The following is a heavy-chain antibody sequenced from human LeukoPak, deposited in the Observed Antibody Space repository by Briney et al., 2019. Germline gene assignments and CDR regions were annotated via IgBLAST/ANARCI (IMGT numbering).Heavy chain of an antibody. CDR2: INPNSGGT. Sequence: ASVKVSCKASGYTFTGYYMHWVRQAPGQGLEWMGWINPNSGGTNYAQKFQGRVTMTRDTSISTAYMELSRLRSDDTAVYYCARNFWSGYHLYYYYYYMDVWGKGTTVTVSS. V-gene: IGHV1-2*02. D-gene: IGHD3-3*01. CDR3: ARNFWSGYHLYYYYYYMDV. J-gene: IGHJ6*03. CDR1: GYTFTGYY.